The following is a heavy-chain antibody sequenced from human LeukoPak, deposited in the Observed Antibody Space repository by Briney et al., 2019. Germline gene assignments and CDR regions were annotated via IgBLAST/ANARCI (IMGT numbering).Heavy chain of an antibody. Sequence: ASVKVSCKASGGTFSSYAISWVRQAPGQGLEWMGIINPGGGSTSYAQKFQGRVTMTRDTSTNTVYMELSSLRSEDTAVYYCAAYRGAHHKTFDYWGRGTLVTVSS. J-gene: IGHJ4*02. V-gene: IGHV1-46*01. D-gene: IGHD1-26*01. CDR1: GGTFSSYA. CDR3: AAYRGAHHKTFDY. CDR2: INPGGGST.